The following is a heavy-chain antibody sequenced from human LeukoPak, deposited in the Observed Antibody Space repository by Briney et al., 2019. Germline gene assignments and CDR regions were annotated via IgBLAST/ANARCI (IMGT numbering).Heavy chain of an antibody. CDR2: IYTSGST. Sequence: PSETLSLTCTVSGGSTSSYYWSWMRQPAGKGLEGIGRIYTSGSTNYNPSLKSRVTMSVDTSKNQFSLKLSSVTAADTAVYYCARDDGYSNYGYFQHWGQGALVTVSS. D-gene: IGHD4-11*01. CDR3: ARDDGYSNYGYFQH. V-gene: IGHV4-4*07. J-gene: IGHJ1*01. CDR1: GGSTSSYY.